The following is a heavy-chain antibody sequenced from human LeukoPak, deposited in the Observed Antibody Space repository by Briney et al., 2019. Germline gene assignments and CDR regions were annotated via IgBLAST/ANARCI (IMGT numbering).Heavy chain of an antibody. CDR3: ARDGAVATFDY. Sequence: ASVKVSCKASGYTFSNNAMNWVRQAPGQGLEWMGWIDINTGNPTYAQGFTGRFVFSLDTSVSTAFLQISSLKAEDTAVYHCARDGAVATFDYWGQGTLVTVSS. CDR2: IDINTGNP. J-gene: IGHJ4*02. V-gene: IGHV7-4-1*02. D-gene: IGHD6-19*01. CDR1: GYTFSNNA.